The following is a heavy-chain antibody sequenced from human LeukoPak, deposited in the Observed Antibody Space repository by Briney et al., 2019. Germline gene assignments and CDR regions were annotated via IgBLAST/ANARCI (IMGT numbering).Heavy chain of an antibody. Sequence: GGSLRLSCAASGFTFSSYAMSWVRQAPGKGLEWVSGTSGSGDNTYYADSVKGRFTISRDNSKNTLFLQMSSLRAEDTAVYYCAKDRDPIQRTHFDYWGQGTLVTVSS. CDR3: AKDRDPIQRTHFDY. V-gene: IGHV3-23*01. D-gene: IGHD5-18*01. CDR1: GFTFSSYA. CDR2: TSGSGDNT. J-gene: IGHJ4*02.